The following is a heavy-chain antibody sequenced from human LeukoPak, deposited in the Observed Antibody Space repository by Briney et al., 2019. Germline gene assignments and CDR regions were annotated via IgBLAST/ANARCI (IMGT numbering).Heavy chain of an antibody. CDR2: IYPGDSDT. V-gene: IGHV5-51*01. J-gene: IGHJ3*02. D-gene: IGHD2-2*02. CDR1: GYSFTSYW. Sequence: GASLKISWKGSGYSFTSYWIGWVRQMPGKGLEWMGIIYPGDSDTRYSPSFQGQVTISADKSISTAYLQWSSLKASDTAMYYCARQKSKDTVVVPAAIDGAFDIWGQGTMVTVSS. CDR3: ARQKSKDTVVVPAAIDGAFDI.